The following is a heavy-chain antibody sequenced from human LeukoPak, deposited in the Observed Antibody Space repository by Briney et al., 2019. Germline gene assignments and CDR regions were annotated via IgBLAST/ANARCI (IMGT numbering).Heavy chain of an antibody. CDR2: IDYSGTT. CDR3: AILAGTDYYYNMDV. D-gene: IGHD6-19*01. CDR1: GGSISAYY. J-gene: IGHJ6*02. Sequence: SETLSLTCTVSGGSISAYYWSWIRQPPGKGLEWIGYIDYSGTTNYNPSLKTRLTISVDTSKNQFSLRLSSMTAADAAVYYCAILAGTDYYYNMDVWGQGTTVTVSS. V-gene: IGHV4-59*08.